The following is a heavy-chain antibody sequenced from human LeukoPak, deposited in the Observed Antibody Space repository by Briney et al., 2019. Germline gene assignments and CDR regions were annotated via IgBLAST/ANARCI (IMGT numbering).Heavy chain of an antibody. V-gene: IGHV3-20*04. Sequence: RPGGSLRLSCAASGFTFDDYGMSWVRQAPGKGLEWVSGINWNGGSTGYADSVKGRFTISRDNAKNSLYLQMNSLRAEDTAVYYCARDFGYCSSTSCDPGGWFDPWGQGTLVTVSS. CDR2: INWNGGST. CDR3: ARDFGYCSSTSCDPGGWFDP. D-gene: IGHD2-2*01. CDR1: GFTFDDYG. J-gene: IGHJ5*02.